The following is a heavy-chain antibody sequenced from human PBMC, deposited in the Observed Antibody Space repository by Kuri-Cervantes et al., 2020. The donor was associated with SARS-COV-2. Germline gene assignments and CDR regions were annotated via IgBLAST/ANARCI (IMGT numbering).Heavy chain of an antibody. V-gene: IGHV4-34*01. CDR3: ARAHSSSWLYYYYYMDV. D-gene: IGHD6-13*01. CDR2: INHSGST. CDR1: GGSFSGYY. Sequence: ESLKISCAVYGGSFSGYYWSWIRQPPGKGLEWIGEINHSGSTNYNPSPKSRVTISVDTSKNQFSLKLSSVTAADTAVYYCARAHSSSWLYYYYYMDVWGKGTTVTVSS. J-gene: IGHJ6*03.